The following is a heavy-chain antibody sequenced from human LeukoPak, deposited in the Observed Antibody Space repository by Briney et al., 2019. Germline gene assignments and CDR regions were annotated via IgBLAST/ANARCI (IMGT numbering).Heavy chain of an antibody. D-gene: IGHD4-17*01. CDR1: GFTFSSYA. CDR2: ISGSGGST. Sequence: GGSLRLSCAASGFTFSSYAMSWVRQAPGKGLEWVSAISGSGGSTYYADSVKGRFTISRDNAKNSLYLQMNSLRAEDTAVYYCARYYGDYTAYYFDYWGQGTLVTVSS. CDR3: ARYYGDYTAYYFDY. J-gene: IGHJ4*02. V-gene: IGHV3-23*01.